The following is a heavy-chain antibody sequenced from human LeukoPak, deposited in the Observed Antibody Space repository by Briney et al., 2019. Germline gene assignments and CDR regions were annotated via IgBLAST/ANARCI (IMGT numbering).Heavy chain of an antibody. D-gene: IGHD1-1*01. CDR1: GGSFSGYY. CDR2: IKHSGST. Sequence: SETLSLTCAVYGGSFSGYYWSWIRQPPGKGLEWIGEIKHSGSTNYNPSLKSRVTISVDTSKNQFSLKLSSVTAADTAVYYCARVTGDYWGQGTLVTVSS. CDR3: ARVTGDY. J-gene: IGHJ4*02. V-gene: IGHV4-34*01.